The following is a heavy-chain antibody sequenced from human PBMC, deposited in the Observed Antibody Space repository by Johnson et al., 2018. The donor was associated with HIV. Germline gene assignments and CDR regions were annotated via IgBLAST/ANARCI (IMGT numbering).Heavy chain of an antibody. CDR1: GFTFSSYA. J-gene: IGHJ3*02. V-gene: IGHV3-30*04. Sequence: QMQLVESGGGVVQPGRSLRLSCAASGFTFSSYAMHWVRQAPGKGLEWVAVISYDGSNKYYADSVKGRFTISRDNSKNTLYLQMNSLRAEDTAVYYCAREHRYYYDSSGYYRGDAFDIWGQGTMVTVSS. D-gene: IGHD3-22*01. CDR2: ISYDGSNK. CDR3: AREHRYYYDSSGYYRGDAFDI.